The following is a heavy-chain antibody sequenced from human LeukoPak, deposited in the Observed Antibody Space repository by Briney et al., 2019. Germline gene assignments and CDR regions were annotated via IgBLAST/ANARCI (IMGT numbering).Heavy chain of an antibody. J-gene: IGHJ6*02. CDR1: GGTFSSYA. D-gene: IGHD3-10*01. Sequence: SVKVSCKASGGTFSSYAISWVRQAPGQGLEWMGGIIPIFGTANYAQKFQGRVTITADESTSTAYMELSSLRSEDTAVYYCASGILWFGDRTPANYYYYGMDVWGQGTTVTVSS. CDR3: ASGILWFGDRTPANYYYYGMDV. V-gene: IGHV1-69*01. CDR2: IIPIFGTA.